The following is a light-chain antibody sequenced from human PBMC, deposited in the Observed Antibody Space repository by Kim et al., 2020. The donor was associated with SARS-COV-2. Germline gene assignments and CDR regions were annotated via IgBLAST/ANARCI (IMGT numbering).Light chain of an antibody. J-gene: IGKJ1*01. CDR3: QQYNNWPWT. V-gene: IGKV3-15*01. CDR1: QSVSSK. CDR2: GAS. Sequence: SPGERVPLSCRASQSVSSKVAWYQQRPGQAPRLVIYGASNRATGLPATFSGSGSGTEFTLTISSLQSEDFAVYYCQQYNNWPWTFGQGTKVDIK.